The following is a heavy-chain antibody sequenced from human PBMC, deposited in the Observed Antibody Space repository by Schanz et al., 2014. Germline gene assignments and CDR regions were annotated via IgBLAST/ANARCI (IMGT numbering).Heavy chain of an antibody. Sequence: QIQLVQSGPEVKKPGASVKVSCKASGYTFTSYGISWVRQAPGQGLEWMGWISAYNGNTKYPQKLQGRVTMTTDTSTSTAYMELRGLRSDDTAVYYCARDAADFYDILTEEDYWGQGTLVTVSS. CDR2: ISAYNGNT. CDR1: GYTFTSYG. CDR3: ARDAADFYDILTEEDY. J-gene: IGHJ4*02. V-gene: IGHV1-18*01. D-gene: IGHD3-9*01.